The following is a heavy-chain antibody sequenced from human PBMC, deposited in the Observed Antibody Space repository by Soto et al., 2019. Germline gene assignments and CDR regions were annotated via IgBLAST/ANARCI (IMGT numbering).Heavy chain of an antibody. D-gene: IGHD2-8*01. CDR1: GYSFTDYH. J-gene: IGHJ6*02. CDR3: SRGDSTDCSNGVCSFFYNHDMDV. V-gene: IGHV1-2*04. CDR2: INPKSGGT. Sequence: GASVKVSCKASGYSFTDYHIHWVRQAPGQGLEWLGRINPKSGGTSTAQKFQGWVTMTTDTSISTASMELTRLTSDDTAIYYCSRGDSTDCSNGVCSFFYNHDMDVWGQGTTVTVSS.